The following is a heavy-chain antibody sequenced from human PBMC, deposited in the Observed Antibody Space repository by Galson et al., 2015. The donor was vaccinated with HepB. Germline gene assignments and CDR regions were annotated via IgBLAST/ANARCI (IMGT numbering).Heavy chain of an antibody. CDR1: GFTFSSYW. CDR2: IKQDGSEK. J-gene: IGHJ5*02. CDR3: ATGYSSGVNWFDP. Sequence: SLRLSCAASGFTFSSYWMSWVRQAPGKGLEWVANIKQDGSEKYYVDSVKGRFTISRDNAKNSLYLQMNSLRAEDTAVYYCATGYSSGVNWFDPWGQGTLVTVSS. V-gene: IGHV3-7*01. D-gene: IGHD6-19*01.